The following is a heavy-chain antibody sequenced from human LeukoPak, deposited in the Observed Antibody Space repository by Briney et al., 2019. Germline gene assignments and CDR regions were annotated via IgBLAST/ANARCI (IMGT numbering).Heavy chain of an antibody. J-gene: IGHJ5*02. CDR2: INHSGST. D-gene: IGHD3-10*01. Sequence: SSETLSLTCTVSGGSIRTSSYYWSWIRQPPGKGLEWIGEINHSGSTNYNPSLKSRVTISVDTSKNQFSLKLSSVTAADTAVYYCARGPQPPQRRYTMVRGPPTYPWGQGTLVTVSS. CDR1: GGSIRTSSYY. CDR3: ARGPQPPQRRYTMVRGPPTYP. V-gene: IGHV4-39*07.